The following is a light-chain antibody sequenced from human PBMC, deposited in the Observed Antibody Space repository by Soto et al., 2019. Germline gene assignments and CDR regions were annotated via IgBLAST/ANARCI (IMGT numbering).Light chain of an antibody. J-gene: IGKJ1*01. Sequence: EIVLTQSPGTLSLSPGERATLSCRASQSVSSSYLAWYHQKPGQAPRLLIYGASSRATDIPDRFSGSGSGTDFTLTISRLEPEDFAVYYCQQYGNSPQTFGQGTKVEIK. CDR2: GAS. CDR1: QSVSSSY. CDR3: QQYGNSPQT. V-gene: IGKV3-20*01.